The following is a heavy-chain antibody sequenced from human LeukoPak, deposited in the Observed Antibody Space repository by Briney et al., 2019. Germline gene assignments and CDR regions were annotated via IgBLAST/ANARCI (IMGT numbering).Heavy chain of an antibody. Sequence: ASVKVSCKASGYTFTSYDINWVRQATGQGLEWMGWMNPNSGGTNYAQKFQGRVTMTRDTSISTAYMELRSLRSDDTAVYYCARVRKSTAFDIWGQGTMVTVSS. J-gene: IGHJ3*02. V-gene: IGHV1-2*02. CDR1: GYTFTSYD. CDR2: MNPNSGGT. CDR3: ARVRKSTAFDI.